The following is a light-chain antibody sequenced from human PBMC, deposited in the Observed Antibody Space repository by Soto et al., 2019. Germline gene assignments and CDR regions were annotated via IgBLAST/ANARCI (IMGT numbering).Light chain of an antibody. CDR1: SSNIGAGYD. CDR2: GNS. CDR3: QSYDSRLNVV. V-gene: IGLV1-40*01. J-gene: IGLJ2*01. Sequence: QSVLTQPPSVSGAPGQRVTISCTGTSSNIGAGYDVHWYQQLPGTTPKLLVSGNSNRPSGVPDRFSGSRSGTSASLDITGLQAEDEADYYCQSYDSRLNVVFGGGTKL.